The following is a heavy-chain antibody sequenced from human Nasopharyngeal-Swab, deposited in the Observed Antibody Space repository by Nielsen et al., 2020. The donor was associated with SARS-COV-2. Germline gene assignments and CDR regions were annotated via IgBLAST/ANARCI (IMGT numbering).Heavy chain of an antibody. CDR1: GVAFSSYA. D-gene: IGHD4-17*01. CDR3: ARSYYGAYYYGMDV. CDR2: ISYDGSNK. Sequence: CCAAGGVAFSSYAMHWVRPAPGKGLEWVAVISYDGSNKYYADSVKGRFTISRDNSKNTLYLQMNSLRAEDTAVYYCARSYYGAYYYGMDVWGQGTTVTVSS. J-gene: IGHJ6*02. V-gene: IGHV3-30-3*01.